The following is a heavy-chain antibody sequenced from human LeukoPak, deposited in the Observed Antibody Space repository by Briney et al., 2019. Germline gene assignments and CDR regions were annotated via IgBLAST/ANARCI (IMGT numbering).Heavy chain of an antibody. CDR1: GYTFTAYY. D-gene: IGHD5-24*01. CDR3: ASSGDGYNVGFVFY. CDR2: INPNSGGT. V-gene: IGHV1-2*02. J-gene: IGHJ4*02. Sequence: ASVKVSCKASGYTFTAYYMHWVRQAPGHGLEWMGWINPNSGGTNYAQKFQGRVTMTRDTSISTAYMELSRLRSDDTAVYYCASSGDGYNVGFVFYWGQGTLVTVSS.